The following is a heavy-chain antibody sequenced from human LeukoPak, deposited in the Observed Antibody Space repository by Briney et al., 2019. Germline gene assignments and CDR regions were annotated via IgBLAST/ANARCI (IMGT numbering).Heavy chain of an antibody. CDR1: GGSISSGDYY. CDR2: IYYSGST. D-gene: IGHD6-19*01. V-gene: IGHV4-30-4*02. J-gene: IGHJ3*02. Sequence: SETLSLTCTVSGGSISSGDYYWSWIRQPPGKGLEWIGYIYYSGSTYYNPSLKSRVTISVDTSKNQFSLKLSSVTAADTAVYYCARFNRSSGWYDAFDIWGQGTMVTVSS. CDR3: ARFNRSSGWYDAFDI.